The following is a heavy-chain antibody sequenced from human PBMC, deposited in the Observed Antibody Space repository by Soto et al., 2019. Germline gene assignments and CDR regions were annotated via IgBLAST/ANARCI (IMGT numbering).Heavy chain of an antibody. V-gene: IGHV3-23*01. J-gene: IGHJ2*01. CDR1: GFTFSSYA. CDR2: ISGSGGST. D-gene: IGHD1-7*01. CDR3: AKGDATGTTAVDL. Sequence: EVQLLESGGGLVQPGGSLRLSCAASGFTFSSYAMSWVRQAPGKGLEWVSAISGSGGSTYYADSVKGRSTISRHNSMNALYLQMNSLRAEDTAVYYCAKGDATGTTAVDLWFRGTLITVSS.